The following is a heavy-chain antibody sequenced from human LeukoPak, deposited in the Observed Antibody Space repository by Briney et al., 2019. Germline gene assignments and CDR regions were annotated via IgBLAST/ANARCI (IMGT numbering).Heavy chain of an antibody. CDR3: ARERWFFDD. CDR2: INPDNGGT. Sequence: ASVKVSCKASGYTFTGNYMHWVRQAPGQGLEWMGWINPDNGGTDYAQKFQGRVTLTRDTSISIAYMELSRLRFDDTAIYYCARERWFFDDWGQGTLVIVSS. J-gene: IGHJ4*02. V-gene: IGHV1-2*02. CDR1: GYTFTGNY. D-gene: IGHD5-24*01.